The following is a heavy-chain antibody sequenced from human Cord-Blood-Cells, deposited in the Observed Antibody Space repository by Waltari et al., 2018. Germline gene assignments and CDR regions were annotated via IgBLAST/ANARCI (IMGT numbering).Heavy chain of an antibody. CDR1: GSTFSSSA. Sequence: EVQLLESGGGLVQPGGSLRLSWAASGSTFSSSAMSWVRQPPGRGLEWVSAISGSGGSTYYADSVKGRFTISRDNSKNTRYLQMNSLRAEDTAVYYGAKEIDIVVVPAAPDAFDIWGQGTMVTVSS. CDR2: ISGSGGST. D-gene: IGHD2-2*01. V-gene: IGHV3-23*01. J-gene: IGHJ3*02. CDR3: AKEIDIVVVPAAPDAFDI.